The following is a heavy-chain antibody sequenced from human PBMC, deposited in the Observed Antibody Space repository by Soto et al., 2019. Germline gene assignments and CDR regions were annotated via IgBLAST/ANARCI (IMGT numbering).Heavy chain of an antibody. D-gene: IGHD1-1*01. J-gene: IGHJ4*02. CDR3: ARVSLEMATTTDY. Sequence: SETLSLTCTVSGGSISSGDYYWSWIRQPPGKGLEWIGYIYYSGSTYYTPSLKSRVTISVDTSKNQFSLKLSSVTAADTAVYYCARVSLEMATTTDYWGQGTLVTVSS. CDR2: IYYSGST. V-gene: IGHV4-30-4*01. CDR1: GGSISSGDYY.